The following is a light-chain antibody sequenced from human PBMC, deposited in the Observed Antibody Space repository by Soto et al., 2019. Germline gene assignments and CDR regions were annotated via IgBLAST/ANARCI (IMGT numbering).Light chain of an antibody. J-gene: IGKJ1*01. CDR3: QQFNNCPRT. Sequence: DTLMTQSPATLSVSPGERATLSCRASQSISSNLAWYQQKPGQVPNLLIYVASTLASGVPSRFSGGGSGTEFTLTISSLQSEDAATYYCQQFNNCPRTFGQGTKVDIK. CDR1: QSISSN. V-gene: IGKV3D-15*01. CDR2: VAS.